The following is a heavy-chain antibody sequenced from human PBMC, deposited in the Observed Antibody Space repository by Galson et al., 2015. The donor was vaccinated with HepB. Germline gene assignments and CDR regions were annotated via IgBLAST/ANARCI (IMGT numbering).Heavy chain of an antibody. D-gene: IGHD6-13*01. CDR2: R. J-gene: IGHJ4*02. Sequence: SLRLSCAASGLTFSRYAMHWVRQAPGKGLECVALRDSVKGRFTISRDYSKSTLYLQMNSLRDEDTAIYYCARSPAAAAFFDFWGQGTLLTVSS. CDR3: ARSPAAAAFFDF. V-gene: IGHV3-33*01. CDR1: GLTFSRYA.